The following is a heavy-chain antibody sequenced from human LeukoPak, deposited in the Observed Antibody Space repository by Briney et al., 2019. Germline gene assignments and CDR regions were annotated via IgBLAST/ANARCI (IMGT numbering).Heavy chain of an antibody. J-gene: IGHJ3*02. V-gene: IGHV3-48*03. Sequence: PGGSLRLSCAASGFTFSSHELNWVRQAPGKGLEWVSYISDIGSTQHYADSVKGRFTISRDNAKNSLYLQMNSLTAEDTGVYYCARDRSKVTAYDDALDMWGQGAMVIVSS. D-gene: IGHD2-21*02. CDR1: GFTFSSHE. CDR2: ISDIGSTQ. CDR3: ARDRSKVTAYDDALDM.